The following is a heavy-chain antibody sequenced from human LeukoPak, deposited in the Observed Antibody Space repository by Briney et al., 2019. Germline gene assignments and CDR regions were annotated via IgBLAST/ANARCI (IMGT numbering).Heavy chain of an antibody. CDR2: IYYSGST. D-gene: IGHD4-17*01. CDR3: ARGEDYGDLIDY. V-gene: IGHV4-39*01. J-gene: IGHJ4*02. CDR1: GGPISSSSYY. Sequence: SETLSLTCTVSGGPISSSSYYWGWIRQPPGKGLEWIGSIYYSGSTYYNPSLKSRVTISVDTSKNQFSLKLSSVTAADTAVYYCARGEDYGDLIDYWGQGTPVTVSS.